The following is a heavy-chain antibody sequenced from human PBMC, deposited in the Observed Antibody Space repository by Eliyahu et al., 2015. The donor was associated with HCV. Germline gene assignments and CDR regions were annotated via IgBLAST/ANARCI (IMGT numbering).Heavy chain of an antibody. CDR2: ISAYNGNT. V-gene: IGHV1-18*01. Sequence: QVQLVQSGAEVKKPGASVKVSCKASGYTFTSYXISWLRQAPGQGLEWMGWISAYNGNTNYAQKLQGRVTMTTDTSTSTAYMELRSLRSDDTAVYYCARDPASYCSGGSCYPFDYWGQGTLVTVSS. CDR1: GYTFTSYX. J-gene: IGHJ4*02. CDR3: ARDPASYCSGGSCYPFDY. D-gene: IGHD2-15*01.